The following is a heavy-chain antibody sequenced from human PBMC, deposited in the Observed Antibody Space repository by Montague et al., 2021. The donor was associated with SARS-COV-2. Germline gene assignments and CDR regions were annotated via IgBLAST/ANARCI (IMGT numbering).Heavy chain of an antibody. Sequence: SETLSLTCTVSGGSISSSSYYWGWIRQPPGKGLEWIGSIYDSGSTYYNPSLKSRVTISVDTSKNPFTLKLSSVTAADAAVYYCARQRRGGLVSTPRFFDYWGQGTLVTVSS. J-gene: IGHJ4*02. V-gene: IGHV4-39*01. CDR1: GGSISSSSYY. CDR3: ARQRRGGLVSTPRFFDY. D-gene: IGHD6-19*01. CDR2: IYDSGST.